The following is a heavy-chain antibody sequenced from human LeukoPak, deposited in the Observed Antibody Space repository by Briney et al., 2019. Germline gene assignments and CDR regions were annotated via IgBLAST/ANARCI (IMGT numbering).Heavy chain of an antibody. V-gene: IGHV3-23*01. J-gene: IGHJ4*02. CDR2: TISSGNST. Sequence: GGSLRLSCAASGFTFSSYAMSWVRQAPGKRLEWVSTTISSGNSTYYPDSVKGRFTISRDNSKNTLYLQMNSLRAEDTAVYYCARPRVITHYFDYWGQGTLVTVSS. CDR1: GFTFSSYA. D-gene: IGHD3-22*01. CDR3: ARPRVITHYFDY.